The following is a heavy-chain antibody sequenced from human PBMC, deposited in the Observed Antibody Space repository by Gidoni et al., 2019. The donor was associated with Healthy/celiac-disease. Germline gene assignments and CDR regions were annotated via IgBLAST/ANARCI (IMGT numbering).Heavy chain of an antibody. D-gene: IGHD5-12*01. CDR3: ARERGYSGYTDY. CDR1: GFTFSSYS. V-gene: IGHV3-21*01. J-gene: IGHJ4*02. CDR2: ISSSSSYI. Sequence: EVQLVESGGGLVKPGGSRSLSCSASGFTFSSYSMNWVRQAPGKGLEWVSSISSSSSYIYYADSVKGRFTISRDNAKNSLYLQMNSLRAEDTAVYYCARERGYSGYTDYWGQGTLVTVSS.